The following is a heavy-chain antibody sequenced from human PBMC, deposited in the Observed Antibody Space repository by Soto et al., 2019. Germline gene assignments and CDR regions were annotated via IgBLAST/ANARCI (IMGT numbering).Heavy chain of an antibody. CDR1: GYTFTSYY. J-gene: IGHJ5*02. D-gene: IGHD6-13*01. CDR3: ARDSSSWYRANWFDP. V-gene: IGHV1-46*01. CDR2: INPSGGST. Sequence: ASVKVSCKASGYTFTSYYMHWVRQAPGQGLEWMGIINPSGGSTSYAQKFQGRVTMTRDTSTSTAYMELSSLRSEDTAVYYCARDSSSWYRANWFDPWGQGTLVTVSS.